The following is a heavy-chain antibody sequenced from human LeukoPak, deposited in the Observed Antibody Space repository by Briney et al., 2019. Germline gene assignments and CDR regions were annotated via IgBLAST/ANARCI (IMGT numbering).Heavy chain of an antibody. CDR2: ISAYNGNT. V-gene: IGHV1-18*01. D-gene: IGHD3-3*01. Sequence: ASVKVSCKASGYTFTSYGISWVRQAPGQGLEWMGWISAYNGNTNYAQKLQGRVTMTTDTSTSTAYMELRSLRSDDTAVYYCARSKSSITIFGVVIQKLYYYYYMDVWGKGTTVTVSS. CDR3: ARSKSSITIFGVVIQKLYYYYYMDV. CDR1: GYTFTSYG. J-gene: IGHJ6*03.